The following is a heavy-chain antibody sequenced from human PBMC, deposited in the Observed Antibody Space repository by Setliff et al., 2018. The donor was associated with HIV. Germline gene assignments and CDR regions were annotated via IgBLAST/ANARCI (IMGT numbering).Heavy chain of an antibody. J-gene: IGHJ5*02. D-gene: IGHD3-22*01. CDR1: SGSISSGSYY. Sequence: SETLSLTCTVSSGSISSGSYYWTWIRHHPENGLEWIAYIHYSGATNYNPSLKSRVTISIDTSKNQFSLRLTSVTAADTAVYYCVRIPYDGRSYGWFDTWGQGTLVTVSS. CDR2: IHYSGAT. V-gene: IGHV4-31*03. CDR3: VRIPYDGRSYGWFDT.